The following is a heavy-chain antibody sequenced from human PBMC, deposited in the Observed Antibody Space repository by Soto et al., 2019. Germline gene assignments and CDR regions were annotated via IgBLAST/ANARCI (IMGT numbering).Heavy chain of an antibody. Sequence: GGCLRLSCAASGFTFSAYNIYWVRQAPGKGLEWVSFISSTGTYLNYAASLKGRFTISRDNANSSVFLQMDNLSAEDTAVYYCARQLHFGELSLGFWGQGTLVTVSS. J-gene: IGHJ4*02. V-gene: IGHV3-21*01. CDR3: ARQLHFGELSLGF. D-gene: IGHD3-10*01. CDR2: ISSTGTYL. CDR1: GFTFSAYN.